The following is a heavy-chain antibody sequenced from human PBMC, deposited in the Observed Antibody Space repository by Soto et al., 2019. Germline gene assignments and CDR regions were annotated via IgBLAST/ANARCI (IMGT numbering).Heavy chain of an antibody. CDR2: ISSSSSYI. Sequence: GGSLRLSCAASGFTFSSYSMNWVRQAPGKGLEWVSSISSSSSYIYYADSVKGRFTISRDNAKNSLYLQMNSLRAEDTAVYYCARYEAYSGYDYAGRNSSTYHHGMDVWGQGTTVTVSS. CDR1: GFTFSSYS. D-gene: IGHD5-12*01. J-gene: IGHJ6*02. V-gene: IGHV3-21*01. CDR3: ARYEAYSGYDYAGRNSSTYHHGMDV.